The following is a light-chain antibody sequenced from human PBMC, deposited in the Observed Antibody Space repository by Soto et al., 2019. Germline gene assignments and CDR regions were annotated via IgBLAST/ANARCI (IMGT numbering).Light chain of an antibody. CDR2: GAS. J-gene: IGKJ4*01. CDR1: QSVSSN. Sequence: EIVMTQSPATLSVSPGERATLSCRASQSVSSNLAWYQQKPGQAPRLLIYGASTRATGIPARCSGRGAGTEFTLNISSLQSEDFAVYYCQQYNNWPPLTFGGGTKVEIK. CDR3: QQYNNWPPLT. V-gene: IGKV3-15*01.